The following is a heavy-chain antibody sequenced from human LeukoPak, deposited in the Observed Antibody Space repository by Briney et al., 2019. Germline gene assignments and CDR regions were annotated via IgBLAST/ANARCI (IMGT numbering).Heavy chain of an antibody. CDR3: VRGGDPEAFDY. V-gene: IGHV4-39*01. Sequence: SETLSLTCTVSGGSISSSGYYWGWIRQPPGKGLEWIGSIYYSGSTYYNPSLKSRVTISVDTSKNQFSLKLSSVTAADTAVYYCVRGGDPEAFDYWGQGTLVTVSS. CDR1: GGSISSSGYY. CDR2: IYYSGST. J-gene: IGHJ4*02. D-gene: IGHD2-21*02.